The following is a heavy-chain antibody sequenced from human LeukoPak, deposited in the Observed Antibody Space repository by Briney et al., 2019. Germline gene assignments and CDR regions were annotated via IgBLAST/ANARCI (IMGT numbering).Heavy chain of an antibody. CDR3: ARITLQDSCGYYGAAWSKFGMDV. CDR1: GYTFTSYG. CDR2: ISAYNGNT. Sequence: GASVKVSCKASGYTFTSYGISWVRQAPGQGLEWMGWISAYNGNTNYAQKLQGRVTMTTDTSTSKAYMELRSLRTDDTAVYYCARITLQDSCGYYGAAWSKFGMDVWGQGTTVTVSS. D-gene: IGHD3-22*01. J-gene: IGHJ6*02. V-gene: IGHV1-18*01.